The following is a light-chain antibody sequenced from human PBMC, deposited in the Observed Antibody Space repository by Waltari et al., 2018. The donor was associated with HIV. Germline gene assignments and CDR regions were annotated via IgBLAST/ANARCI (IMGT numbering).Light chain of an antibody. V-gene: IGLV2-11*01. Sequence: QSALTQPRSVSGSPGQSVTISCTGTSSDVCGYNYVSWYQQHPGKAPKLMIYDVSKRPSGVPDRFSGSKSGNTASLTISGLQAEDEADYYCCSYAGSSTYVFGTGTKVTVL. CDR3: CSYAGSSTYV. CDR2: DVS. CDR1: SSDVCGYNY. J-gene: IGLJ1*01.